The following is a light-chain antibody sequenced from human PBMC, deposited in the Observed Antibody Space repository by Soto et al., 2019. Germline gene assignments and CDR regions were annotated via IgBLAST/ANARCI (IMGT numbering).Light chain of an antibody. V-gene: IGLV2-23*01. CDR2: EGS. Sequence: QSVLTQPASVSGSPGQSITISCTGTSSDVGSYNLVSWYQQHPRKAPKLMIYEGSKRPAGVSNRFAGSKSGNTASLTISGLQAEGEADYYCCSYAGSSTLAFGGGTQLTVL. CDR3: CSYAGSSTLA. CDR1: SSDVGSYNL. J-gene: IGLJ7*01.